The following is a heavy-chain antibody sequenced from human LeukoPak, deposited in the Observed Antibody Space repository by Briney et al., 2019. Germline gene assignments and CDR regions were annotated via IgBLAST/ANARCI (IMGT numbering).Heavy chain of an antibody. Sequence: GGSLRLSCAASGFTFSSYSMNWVRQAPGKGLEWVSSISSSSSYIYYADSVKGRFTISRDNAKNSLYLQMNSLRAEDTAVYYCASRPPDYYYYGMGVWGQGTTVTAPS. CDR2: ISSSSSYI. CDR1: GFTFSSYS. V-gene: IGHV3-21*01. J-gene: IGHJ6*02. CDR3: ASRPPDYYYYGMGV.